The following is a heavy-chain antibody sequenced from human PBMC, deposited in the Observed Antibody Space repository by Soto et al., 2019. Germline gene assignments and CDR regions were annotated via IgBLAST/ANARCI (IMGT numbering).Heavy chain of an antibody. J-gene: IGHJ4*02. D-gene: IGHD2-2*01. V-gene: IGHV4-34*12. Sequence: SETLSLTCAVSRGSFSGYYWSWVRQFPGKGLEWIGEIIHTGSTNYNPSLKSRVTISIDTSKKEISLKLSSVTAADTAVYYCARVGQPPSDYWGQGTLVTVSS. CDR3: ARVGQPPSDY. CDR2: IIHTGST. CDR1: RGSFSGYY.